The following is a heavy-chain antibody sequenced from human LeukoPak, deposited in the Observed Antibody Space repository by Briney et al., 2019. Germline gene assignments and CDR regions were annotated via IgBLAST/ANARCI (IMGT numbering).Heavy chain of an antibody. CDR2: IKQDGSEK. CDR1: GFTFSSYW. CDR3: AREGGTGYYGGNSGHAFDI. D-gene: IGHD4-23*01. Sequence: GGSLRLSCAASGFTFSSYWMSWVRQAPGKGLEWVANIKQDGSEKYYVDSVKGRFTISRDNAENSLYLQMNSLRAEDTAVYYCAREGGTGYYGGNSGHAFDIWGQGTMVTVSS. J-gene: IGHJ3*02. V-gene: IGHV3-7*01.